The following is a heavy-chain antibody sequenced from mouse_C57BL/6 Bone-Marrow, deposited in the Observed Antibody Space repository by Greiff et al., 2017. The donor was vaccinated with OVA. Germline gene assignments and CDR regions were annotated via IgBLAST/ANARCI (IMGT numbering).Heavy chain of an antibody. CDR1: GFTFSDYG. J-gene: IGHJ3*01. CDR2: ISNLAYSI. V-gene: IGHV5-15*01. CDR3: ARPGGATETSGFAY. Sequence: DVQLVESGGGLVQPGGSLKLSCAASGFTFSDYGMAWVRQAPRKGPAWVAFISNLAYSIYYADTVTGRFTIPRENAKNTLYLEMSSLRSEDTAMYYCARPGGATETSGFAYWGHGTLVTVSA. D-gene: IGHD3-1*01.